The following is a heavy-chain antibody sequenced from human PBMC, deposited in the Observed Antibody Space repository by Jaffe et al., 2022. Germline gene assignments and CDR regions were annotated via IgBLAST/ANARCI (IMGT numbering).Heavy chain of an antibody. V-gene: IGHV4-34*01. CDR1: GGSFSGYY. Sequence: QVQLQQWGAGLLKPSETLSLTCAVYGGSFSGYYWSWIRQPPGKGLEWIGEINHSGSTNYNPSLKSRVTISVDTSKNQFSLKLSSVTAADTAVYYCARSSGWYYYYMDVWGKGTTVTVSS. D-gene: IGHD6-19*01. CDR2: INHSGST. CDR3: ARSSGWYYYYMDV. J-gene: IGHJ6*03.